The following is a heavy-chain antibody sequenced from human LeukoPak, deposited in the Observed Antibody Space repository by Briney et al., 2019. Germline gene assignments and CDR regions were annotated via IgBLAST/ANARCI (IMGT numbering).Heavy chain of an antibody. V-gene: IGHV3-9*03. D-gene: IGHD6-19*01. CDR1: GFTFDDYD. CDR3: AKEHGVAAHLED. Sequence: GGSLRLSCEASGFTFDDYDMDWVRQAPRKGLGWVSGITWNSGPIVYADSVKGRLFIYRDNATNSLYLQMKSVRPKDMDLYDCAKEHGVAAHLEDWGQGTLVIVSS. J-gene: IGHJ4*02. CDR2: ITWNSGPI.